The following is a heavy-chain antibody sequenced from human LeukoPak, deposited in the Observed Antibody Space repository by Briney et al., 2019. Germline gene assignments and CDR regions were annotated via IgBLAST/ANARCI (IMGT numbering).Heavy chain of an antibody. J-gene: IGHJ3*02. CDR3: ARDSIDDWFNVVVVPAAIATHAFDI. Sequence: GASVKVSCKASGGTFISYAISWVRQAPGQGLEWMGRIIPIFGTANYAQKFQGRVTITTDESTSTAYMELSSLRSEDTAVYYCARDSIDDWFNVVVVPAAIATHAFDIWGQGTMVTVSS. CDR2: IIPIFGTA. V-gene: IGHV1-69*05. CDR1: GGTFISYA. D-gene: IGHD2-2*01.